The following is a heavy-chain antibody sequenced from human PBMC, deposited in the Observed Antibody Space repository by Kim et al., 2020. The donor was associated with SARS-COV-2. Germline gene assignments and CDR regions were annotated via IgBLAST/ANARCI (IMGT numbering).Heavy chain of an antibody. D-gene: IGHD2-2*01. CDR3: ARTCVVARDAFDI. J-gene: IGHJ3*02. V-gene: IGHV1-2*02. Sequence: YEQKCQCRVTMTRDASISTAYMELGKLRSDDTAVYCCARTCVVARDAFDIWGQGTMVTVSS.